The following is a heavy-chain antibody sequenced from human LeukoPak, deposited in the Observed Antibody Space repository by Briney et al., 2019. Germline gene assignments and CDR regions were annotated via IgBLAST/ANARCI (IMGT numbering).Heavy chain of an antibody. Sequence: PGGSLRLSCAASGFTFSSYGMSWVRQAPGKGLEWVSAISGSGGSTYYADSVKGRFTISRDNSKNTLYLQMNSLRAEDTAVYYCAKDRSPYEVGATGLDYWGQGTLVTVSS. CDR1: GFTFSSYG. V-gene: IGHV3-23*01. CDR3: AKDRSPYEVGATGLDY. D-gene: IGHD1-26*01. CDR2: ISGSGGST. J-gene: IGHJ4*02.